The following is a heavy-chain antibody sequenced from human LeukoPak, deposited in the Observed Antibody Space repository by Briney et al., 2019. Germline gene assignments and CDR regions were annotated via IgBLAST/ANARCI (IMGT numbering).Heavy chain of an antibody. D-gene: IGHD5-24*01. J-gene: IGHJ4*02. CDR1: GFTFSSYD. Sequence: PGGSPRLSCAASGFTFSSYDMHWVRQATGKGLEWVSAIGTAGDTYYPGSVKGRFTISRENAKNSLYLQMNSLRAEDTAVYYCARDCGRDELDYWGQGTLVTVSS. CDR3: ARDCGRDELDY. CDR2: IGTAGDT. V-gene: IGHV3-13*01.